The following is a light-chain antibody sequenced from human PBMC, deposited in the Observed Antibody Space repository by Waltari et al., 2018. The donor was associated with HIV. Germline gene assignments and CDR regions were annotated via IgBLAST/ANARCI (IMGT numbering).Light chain of an antibody. V-gene: IGLV1-40*01. CDR2: GNN. CDR3: QSYDSSLVI. Sequence: QSVLTQPPSVSGAPGQRVTISCTGSSSNVGAGYDVHWYQQLPGTTPKLLIYGNNNRPSAVPDRFSGSKSGTSAYLAITGLQADDEADYYCQSYDSSLVIFGGGTKLTVL. J-gene: IGLJ2*01. CDR1: SSNVGAGYD.